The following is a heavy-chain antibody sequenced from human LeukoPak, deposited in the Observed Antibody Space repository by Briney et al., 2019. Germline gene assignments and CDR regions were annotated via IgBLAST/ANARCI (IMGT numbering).Heavy chain of an antibody. CDR3: VRAPNRAYYMDV. J-gene: IGHJ6*03. V-gene: IGHV3-53*01. D-gene: IGHD7-27*01. Sequence: GGSLRLSCAVSGFTVSSNYMSWVRQAPGKGLEWVSVIYSGGTTYYADSVKGRFTISRDNSKNTVYLQMNSLRAEDTAVYYCVRAPNRAYYMDVWGKGTTVTVSS. CDR1: GFTVSSNY. CDR2: IYSGGTT.